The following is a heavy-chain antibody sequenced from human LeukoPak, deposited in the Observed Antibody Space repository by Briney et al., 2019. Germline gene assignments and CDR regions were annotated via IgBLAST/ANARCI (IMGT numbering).Heavy chain of an antibody. CDR2: IYSGGST. Sequence: PGGSLRLSCAASRFTVSSNYMSWVRQAPGKGLEWVSVIYSGGSTYYADSVKGRFTISRDNSKNTLYLQMNSLRAEDTAVYYCARDESFYGSGRYYWGQGTLVTVSS. J-gene: IGHJ4*02. CDR3: ARDESFYGSGRYY. D-gene: IGHD3-10*01. V-gene: IGHV3-53*01. CDR1: RFTVSSNY.